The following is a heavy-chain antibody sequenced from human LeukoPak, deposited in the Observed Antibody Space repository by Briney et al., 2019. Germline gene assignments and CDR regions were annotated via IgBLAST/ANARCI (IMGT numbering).Heavy chain of an antibody. CDR2: ISGSGNTI. CDR1: GFTFSDYY. D-gene: IGHD1-7*01. V-gene: IGHV3-11*01. Sequence: GGSLRLTCAASGFTFSDYYMNWIRQAPGKGLEWVSYISGSGNTIYYADSVKGRFTISRDNAKKSLYLQMNSLRADGTAVYYCASSPRDWNFAFHSWGQGTLVTVSS. J-gene: IGHJ4*02. CDR3: ASSPRDWNFAFHS.